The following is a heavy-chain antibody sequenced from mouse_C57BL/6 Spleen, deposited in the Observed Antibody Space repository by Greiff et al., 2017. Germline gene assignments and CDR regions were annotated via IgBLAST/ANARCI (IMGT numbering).Heavy chain of an antibody. CDR3: AREINYSNYGWEFDY. CDR1: GYTFTSYW. Sequence: QLQHPGAELAKPGAPVMLPCKASGYTFTSYWMHWVKQRPGQGLEWIGMIHPNSGSTNYNEKFKSKATLNVDKSSSTAYMQLSSLTSEDSEVYYCAREINYSNYGWEFDYWGQGTTLTVSS. CDR2: IHPNSGST. J-gene: IGHJ2*01. V-gene: IGHV1-64*01. D-gene: IGHD2-5*01.